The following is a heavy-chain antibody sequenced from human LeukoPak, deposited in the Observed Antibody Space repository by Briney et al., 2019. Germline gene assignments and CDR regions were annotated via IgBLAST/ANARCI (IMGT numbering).Heavy chain of an antibody. V-gene: IGHV3-23*01. CDR2: ISGSGGGT. Sequence: PGGSLRLSCAGSGITLSNYGMSWVRQAPGKGLEWVAGISGSGGGTNYADSVKGRFTISRDNSKNTLYLQMNSLRAEDTAVYFCAKRGVVIRVILVGFHKEAYYFDSWGQGALVTVSS. D-gene: IGHD3-22*01. CDR3: AKRGVVIRVILVGFHKEAYYFDS. CDR1: GITLSNYG. J-gene: IGHJ4*02.